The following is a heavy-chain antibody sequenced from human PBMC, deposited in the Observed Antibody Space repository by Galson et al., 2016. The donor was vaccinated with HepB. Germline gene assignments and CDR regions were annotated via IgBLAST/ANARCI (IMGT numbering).Heavy chain of an antibody. CDR2: TYQSANI. CDR1: GGSITTGGYS. CDR3: ARGGGIYYYDSSTYLYFDY. J-gene: IGHJ4*02. V-gene: IGHV4-30-2*01. D-gene: IGHD3-22*01. Sequence: ILSLTCAVSGGSITTGGYSWNWIRQPPGKALEWIVYTYQSANIHANPSLRNRVTITVDKSKNQSSLQLTSVTAADTAVYYCARGGGIYYYDSSTYLYFDYWGQGILVAVSS.